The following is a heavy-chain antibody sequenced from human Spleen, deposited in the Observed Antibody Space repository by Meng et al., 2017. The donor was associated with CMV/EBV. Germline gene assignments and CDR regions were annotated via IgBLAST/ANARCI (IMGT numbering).Heavy chain of an antibody. V-gene: IGHV1-2*02. J-gene: IGHJ4*02. CDR1: GYTFTGQY. D-gene: IGHD3-3*01. CDR3: ARGGGKTYYDFWSAYYMN. CDR2: INPNSGGT. Sequence: ASVKVSCKASGYTFTGQYIHWVRQAPGHGLEWMGWINPNSGGTNYEQKFQGRVTMTRDTSISTAYMELSSLRSDDTAVYYSARGGGKTYYDFWSAYYMNWGQGTLVTVSS.